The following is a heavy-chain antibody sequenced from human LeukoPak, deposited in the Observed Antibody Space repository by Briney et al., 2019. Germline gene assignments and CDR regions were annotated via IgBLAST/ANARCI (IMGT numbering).Heavy chain of an antibody. CDR3: ARDLRIAVAAFDY. Sequence: SETLSLTCTVSGGSISSYYWGWIRQPPGKGLEWIGSIYYSGSTYYNPSLKSRVTISVDTSKNQFSLKLSSVTAADTAVYYCARDLRIAVAAFDYWGQGTLVTVSS. D-gene: IGHD6-19*01. V-gene: IGHV4-39*07. CDR2: IYYSGST. J-gene: IGHJ4*02. CDR1: GGSISSYY.